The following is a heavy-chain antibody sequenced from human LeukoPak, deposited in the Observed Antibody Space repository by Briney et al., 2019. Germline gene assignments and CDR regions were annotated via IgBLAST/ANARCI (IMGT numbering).Heavy chain of an antibody. D-gene: IGHD2-15*01. CDR1: GLTFSDHY. CDR2: TRNKANSYTT. J-gene: IGHJ3*02. Sequence: GGSLRLSCAASGLTFSDHYMDWVRQAPGKGLEWVGRTRNKANSYTTEYAASVKGRFTISRDDSKNSLYLQMNSLKTEDTAVYYCARGTYCSGGSCYNDAFDIWGQGTMVTVSS. CDR3: ARGTYCSGGSCYNDAFDI. V-gene: IGHV3-72*01.